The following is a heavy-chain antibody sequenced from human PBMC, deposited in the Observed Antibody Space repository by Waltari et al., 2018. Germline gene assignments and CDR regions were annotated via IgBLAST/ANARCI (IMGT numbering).Heavy chain of an antibody. V-gene: IGHV4-59*11. Sequence: QVQLQESGPGLVKPSETLSLTCTVSGGSIRSHDWSWIRHPPGKGLEWIGYIYYSGSTNYNPSLKSRVTISVDTSKNQFSLKLSSVTAADTAVYYCARWGIAAAEYNWFDPWGQGTLVTVSS. J-gene: IGHJ5*02. D-gene: IGHD6-13*01. CDR3: ARWGIAAAEYNWFDP. CDR2: IYYSGST. CDR1: GGSIRSHD.